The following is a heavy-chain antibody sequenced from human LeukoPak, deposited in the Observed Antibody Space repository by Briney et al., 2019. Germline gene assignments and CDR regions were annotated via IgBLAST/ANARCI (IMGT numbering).Heavy chain of an antibody. CDR3: ARDTKRSRARWENLGFDP. J-gene: IGHJ5*02. V-gene: IGHV1-46*01. D-gene: IGHD1-26*01. CDR2: IDPSGGST. Sequence: GASVKVSCKTSGYTFTSYYIHWVRQAPGQGLEWMGLIDPSGGSTSYAQNFQGRVTMTRDTSTSTAYMELRSLRSDDTAVYYCARDTKRSRARWENLGFDPWGQGTLVTVSS. CDR1: GYTFTSYY.